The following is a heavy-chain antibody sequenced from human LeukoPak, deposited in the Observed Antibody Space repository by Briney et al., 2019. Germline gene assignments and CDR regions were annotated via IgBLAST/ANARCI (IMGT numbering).Heavy chain of an antibody. J-gene: IGHJ3*02. CDR2: ISWNSGSI. CDR1: GFTVSSYY. V-gene: IGHV3-9*01. CDR3: ARAGYYYDSSGLDAFDI. Sequence: GGSLRLSCAASGFTVSSYYMNWVRQAPGKGLEWVSGISWNSGSIGYADSVKGRFTISRDNAKNSLYLQMNSLRAEDTAVYYCARAGYYYDSSGLDAFDIWGQGAMVTVSS. D-gene: IGHD3-22*01.